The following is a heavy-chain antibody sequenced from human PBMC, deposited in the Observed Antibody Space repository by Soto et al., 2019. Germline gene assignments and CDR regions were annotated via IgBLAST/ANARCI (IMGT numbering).Heavy chain of an antibody. J-gene: IGHJ4*02. D-gene: IGHD1-1*01. CDR3: ARGRYGDY. CDR2: ISAHNGNT. Sequence: QVHLVQSGAEVKKPGASVKVSCQGSGYAFTTYGITWVRQAPGQGLEWMGWISAHNGNTNYAQKLQGRGTVTRDTSTSTAYMELRSLRYDVTAVYYCARGRYGDYWGQGAVVTVSS. CDR1: GYAFTTYG. V-gene: IGHV1-18*01.